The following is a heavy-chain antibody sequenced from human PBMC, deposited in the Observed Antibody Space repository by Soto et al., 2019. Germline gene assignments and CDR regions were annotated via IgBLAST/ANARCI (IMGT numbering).Heavy chain of an antibody. Sequence: QVQLVQSGAEVKKPGSSVKVSCKASGGTFSSYAMGWVRQAPGQGLEWMGGSIPMYGTAKYAQKFQGRVTINADESTSTTYMELSSLRAEDTAVYYCARDRVLRGNSYYYGMDVWGQGTTFTVSS. CDR1: GGTFSSYA. J-gene: IGHJ6*02. CDR2: SIPMYGTA. D-gene: IGHD3-10*01. CDR3: ARDRVLRGNSYYYGMDV. V-gene: IGHV1-69*12.